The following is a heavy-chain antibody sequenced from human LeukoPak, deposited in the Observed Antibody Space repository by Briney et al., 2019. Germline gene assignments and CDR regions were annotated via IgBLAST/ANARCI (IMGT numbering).Heavy chain of an antibody. CDR3: AREDRYHLLSFFDY. D-gene: IGHD2-2*01. CDR1: GDSISGYY. CDR2: IYPSGGT. Sequence: PSETLSLTCTVSGDSISGYYWSWIRQPAGKGLEWIGRIYPSGGTYYNPSLKSRVTMSVDTSKNQFSLRLTSVIATDTAIYYCAREDRYHLLSFFDYWGQGTLVTVSS. J-gene: IGHJ4*02. V-gene: IGHV4-4*07.